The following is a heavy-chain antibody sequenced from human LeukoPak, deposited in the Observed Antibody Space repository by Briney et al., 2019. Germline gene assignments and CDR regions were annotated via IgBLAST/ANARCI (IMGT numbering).Heavy chain of an antibody. CDR1: GFTFNTYG. J-gene: IGHJ3*02. V-gene: IGHV3-21*01. D-gene: IGHD1-1*01. Sequence: GGSLRLSCAASGFTFNTYGIHWVRQAPGRGLEWVSCIGFSTTYIHYADSVKGRFTVTRDNAKGSVSLQMNSLRAEDTAVYYCARDINSVAFDMWGQGTVVTVSS. CDR2: IGFSTTYI. CDR3: ARDINSVAFDM.